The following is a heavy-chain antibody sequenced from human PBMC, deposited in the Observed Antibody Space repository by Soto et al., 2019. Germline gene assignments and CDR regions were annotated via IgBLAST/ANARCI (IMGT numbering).Heavy chain of an antibody. V-gene: IGHV1-18*04. D-gene: IGHD3-22*01. Sequence: ASGKVSCKASCYTFTSYGISWVRQAPGQGLEWMGWISAYNGNTNYAQKLQGRVTMTTDTSTSTAYMELRSLRSDDTAVYYCARDREMGSGYYYFDYWGQGTLVTVSS. J-gene: IGHJ4*02. CDR3: ARDREMGSGYYYFDY. CDR2: ISAYNGNT. CDR1: CYTFTSYG.